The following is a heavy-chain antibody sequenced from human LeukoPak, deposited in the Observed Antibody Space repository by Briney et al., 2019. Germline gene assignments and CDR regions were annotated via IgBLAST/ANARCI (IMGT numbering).Heavy chain of an antibody. V-gene: IGHV3-74*01. J-gene: IGHJ4*02. CDR3: ARWGRYGAGDY. CDR1: GFTFSSYW. Sequence: GGSLRLSCAASGFTFSSYWMHWVRQAPGKGLVWVSHINTDGSSTTYADSVKGRFTISRDNAKNTLYLQMSSLRAEDTAVYYCARWGRYGAGDYWGQGTLVTVSS. CDR2: INTDGSST. D-gene: IGHD3-16*01.